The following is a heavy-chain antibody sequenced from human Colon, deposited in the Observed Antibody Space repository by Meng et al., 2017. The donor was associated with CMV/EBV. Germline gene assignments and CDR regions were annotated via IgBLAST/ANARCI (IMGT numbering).Heavy chain of an antibody. Sequence: SCKASGYTFSNYVMNWVRQAPGQGLEWMGWINTSTGNPTYAQGFTGRFVFSLDTSVNTAYLQISSLKAEDTAVYYCARSVTNWFDPWGQGTLVTVSS. V-gene: IGHV7-4-1*02. D-gene: IGHD2-21*02. CDR3: ARSVTNWFDP. J-gene: IGHJ5*02. CDR2: INTSTGNP. CDR1: GYTFSNYV.